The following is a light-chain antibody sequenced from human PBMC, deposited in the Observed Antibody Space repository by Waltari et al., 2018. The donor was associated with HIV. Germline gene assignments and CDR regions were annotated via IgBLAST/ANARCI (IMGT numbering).Light chain of an antibody. Sequence: DIQLTQSPSSLSATVGDRVTITCRASQRVSSYLNWYQQKPGKAPKLLIYDASILQSRVPARFSGSGSGTDFTLTINSLQPEDFATYYCQESYSSPFTFGPGTQVDIK. CDR3: QESYSSPFT. CDR1: QRVSSY. CDR2: DAS. V-gene: IGKV1-39*01. J-gene: IGKJ3*01.